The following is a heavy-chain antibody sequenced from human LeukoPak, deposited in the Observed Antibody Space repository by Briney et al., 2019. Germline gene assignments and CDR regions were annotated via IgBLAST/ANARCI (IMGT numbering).Heavy chain of an antibody. D-gene: IGHD6-19*01. Sequence: ASVKVSCKASGGTFSSFAISWVRQAPGQGLEWMGGIIPIFGTANYAQKFQGRVTITTDESTSTAYMELSSLRSEDTAVYYCAREATTGYSSGWYDYWGQGTLVTVSS. CDR2: IIPIFGTA. J-gene: IGHJ4*02. CDR3: AREATTGYSSGWYDY. CDR1: GGTFSSFA. V-gene: IGHV1-69*05.